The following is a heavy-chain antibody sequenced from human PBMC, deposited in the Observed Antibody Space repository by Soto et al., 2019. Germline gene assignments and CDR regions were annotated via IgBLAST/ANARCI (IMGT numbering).Heavy chain of an antibody. CDR3: AREGAGSGKNNWFDP. CDR2: IHRTGST. J-gene: IGHJ5*02. V-gene: IGHV4-59*01. CDR1: RGSISSYY. Sequence: SETLSLTCSVSRGSISSYYWSWVRQPPGKGLEWIGFIHRTGSTKYNPSLESRVTISVDTSQNQLSLRLSSVTAADTAVYYCAREGAGSGKNNWFDPWGQGILVTVSS. D-gene: IGHD3-10*01.